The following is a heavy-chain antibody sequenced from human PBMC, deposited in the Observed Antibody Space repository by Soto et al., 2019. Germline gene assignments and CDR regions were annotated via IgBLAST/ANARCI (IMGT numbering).Heavy chain of an antibody. V-gene: IGHV3-21*01. CDR3: ARGSGDLPY. D-gene: IGHD7-27*01. CDR1: GFTFSSYT. CDR2: ISFSSTNI. J-gene: IGHJ4*02. Sequence: EVQLVESGGGLVKPGGSLRLSCAASGFTFSSYTMNWVRQAPGKGLEWVSSISFSSTNIHYADSVRGRFTISRDNAKNSLFLQMSSLRVEDTAVYYCARGSGDLPYWGQGTLVTVSS.